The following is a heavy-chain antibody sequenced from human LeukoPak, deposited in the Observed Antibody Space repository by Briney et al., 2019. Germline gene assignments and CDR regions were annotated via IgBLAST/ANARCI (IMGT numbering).Heavy chain of an antibody. CDR1: GGSISSSSYC. D-gene: IGHD2-2*01. CDR2: IYYSGST. J-gene: IGHJ4*02. V-gene: IGHV4-39*07. CDR3: ARDPTSAPGLFDY. Sequence: SETLSLTCTVSGGSISSSSYCWGWIRQPPGKGLEWIGSIYYSGSTYYNPSLKSRVTMSVDTSKNQFSLKLSSVTAADTAVYYCARDPTSAPGLFDYWGQGTLVTVSS.